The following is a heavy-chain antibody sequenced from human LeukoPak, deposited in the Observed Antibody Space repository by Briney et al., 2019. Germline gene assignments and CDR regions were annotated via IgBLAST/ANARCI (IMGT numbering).Heavy chain of an antibody. CDR2: ISSSSSTI. Sequence: GGSLRLSCAASGFTFSSYSMNWVRQAPGKGLEWVSYISSSSSTIYYADFVKGRFTISRDNAKNTLYLQMNSLRAEDTAVYYCARESGSYFYFDYYGQGTLVTVSS. CDR1: GFTFSSYS. J-gene: IGHJ4*02. D-gene: IGHD1-26*01. CDR3: ARESGSYFYFDY. V-gene: IGHV3-48*04.